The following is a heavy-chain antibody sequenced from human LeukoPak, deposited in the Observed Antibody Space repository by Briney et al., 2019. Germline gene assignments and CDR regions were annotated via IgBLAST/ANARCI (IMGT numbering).Heavy chain of an antibody. CDR3: ARSVLSSYDFWSGSFDY. D-gene: IGHD3-3*01. Sequence: RAGGSLRLSCAASGFTFSSYWMHWVRQAPGKGLGWVSRIYSGGSSTSYADSVAGRFTVPRDNAKNTLYLQMNSRRAEDMAVYYCARSVLSSYDFWSGSFDYWGQGTLVTVSS. CDR1: GFTFSSYW. CDR2: IYSGGSST. J-gene: IGHJ4*02. V-gene: IGHV3-74*01.